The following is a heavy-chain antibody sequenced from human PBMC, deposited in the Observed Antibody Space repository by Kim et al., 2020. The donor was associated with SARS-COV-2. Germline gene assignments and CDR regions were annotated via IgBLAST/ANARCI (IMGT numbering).Heavy chain of an antibody. J-gene: IGHJ4*02. CDR1: GFIFNSRA. V-gene: IGHV3-23*01. CDR2: IDTRGEYT. CDR3: AVGNALDY. Sequence: GGSLRLSCAASGFIFNSRAMNWVRQAPGRRPEWVSTIDTRGEYTYYADSVQGRFTISRDNSKNTLFLQMNSLRVDDTAIYYCAVGNALDYGGQGTLVTVSS.